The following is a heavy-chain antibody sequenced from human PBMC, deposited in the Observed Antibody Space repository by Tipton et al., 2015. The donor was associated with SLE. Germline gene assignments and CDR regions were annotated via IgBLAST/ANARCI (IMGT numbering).Heavy chain of an antibody. J-gene: IGHJ3*02. V-gene: IGHV4-61*02. CDR1: GGSISSGSYY. D-gene: IGHD6-13*01. Sequence: LRLSCTVSGGSISSGSYYWSWIRQPAGKGLEWIGRIYTSGSTNYHPSLKSRVTISVDTSKNQSSLKLSSVTAADTAVYYCAREGSAAGTSAFDIWGQGTMVTVSS. CDR2: IYTSGST. CDR3: AREGSAAGTSAFDI.